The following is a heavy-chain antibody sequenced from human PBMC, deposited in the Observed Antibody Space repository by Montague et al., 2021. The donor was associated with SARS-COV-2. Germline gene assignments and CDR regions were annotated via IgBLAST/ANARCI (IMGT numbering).Heavy chain of an antibody. J-gene: IGHJ5*02. CDR1: GGSISSSSYY. V-gene: IGHV4-39*01. CDR3: ARQKMGSVTFFRVVMHDRWFGP. Sequence: SETLSLTCTVSGGSISSSSYYWGGIRQPPRKGLEWIGNNHYSGSXXYNPPLKSRVTTFVDTSKHQCYLKLSFVTAADTAVYYCARQKMGSVTFFRVVMHDRWFGPWGQGTLVTVSS. D-gene: IGHD3-3*01. CDR2: NHYSGSX.